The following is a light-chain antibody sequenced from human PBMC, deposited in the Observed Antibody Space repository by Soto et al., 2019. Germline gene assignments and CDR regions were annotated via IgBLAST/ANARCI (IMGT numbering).Light chain of an antibody. CDR3: AAWDDSLKV. CDR2: RNN. V-gene: IGLV1-47*01. J-gene: IGLJ3*02. CDR1: SSNIGSNY. Sequence: SVLTQPHSASGTPGQRVTISCSGSSSNIGSNYVYWYQQLPGTAPKLLIYRNNQRPSGVPDRFSVSKSGTSASLAISGLRSEDEADYYCAAWDDSLKVFGGGTKLTVL.